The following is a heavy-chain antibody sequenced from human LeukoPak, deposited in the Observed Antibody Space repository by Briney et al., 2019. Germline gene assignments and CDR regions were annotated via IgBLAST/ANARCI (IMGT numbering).Heavy chain of an antibody. D-gene: IGHD6-13*01. CDR1: GSTFSSYG. CDR3: AKDAGYYYYMDV. Sequence: GGSLRLSCAASGSTFSSYGMHWVRQAPGKGLEWVAVISYDGSNKYYADSVKGRFTISRDNSKNTLYLQMNSLRAEDTAVYYCAKDAGYYYYMDVWGKGTTVTVSS. CDR2: ISYDGSNK. J-gene: IGHJ6*03. V-gene: IGHV3-30*18.